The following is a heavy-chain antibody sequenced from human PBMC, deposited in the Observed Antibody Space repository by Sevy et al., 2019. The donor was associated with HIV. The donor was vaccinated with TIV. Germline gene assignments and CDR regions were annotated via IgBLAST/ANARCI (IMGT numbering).Heavy chain of an antibody. V-gene: IGHV3-72*01. CDR1: GFTFSDHY. J-gene: IGHJ4*02. Sequence: GGSLRLSCAASGFTFSDHYMEWVRQAPGKGLEWVDRIRNKADSYTTKYAASVKGRFTISRDDSKNSLYLLMNSLKTEDTAVYYCATHAGIAAAGRVFDYWGQGTLVTVSS. D-gene: IGHD6-13*01. CDR3: ATHAGIAAAGRVFDY. CDR2: IRNKADSYTT.